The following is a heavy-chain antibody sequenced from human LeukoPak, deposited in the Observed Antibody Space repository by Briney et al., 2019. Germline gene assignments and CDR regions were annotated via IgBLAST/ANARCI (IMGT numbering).Heavy chain of an antibody. V-gene: IGHV3-30*02. CDR2: NHFDGSNK. Sequence: PGGSLRLSCAASGFTFSSYGMHWVRQAPGKGLEWVAFNHFDGSNKYNADSVKGRFTISRDNAKNSLFLQMNSLRAEDTAVYYCARLPAYCSSTSSYYDYWGQGTLVTVSS. CDR3: ARLPAYCSSTSSYYDY. CDR1: GFTFSSYG. D-gene: IGHD2-2*01. J-gene: IGHJ4*02.